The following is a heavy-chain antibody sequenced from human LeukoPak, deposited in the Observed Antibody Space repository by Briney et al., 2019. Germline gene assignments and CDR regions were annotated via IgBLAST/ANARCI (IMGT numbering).Heavy chain of an antibody. Sequence: SENLSLTCTVSGGSISSYYWGWIRQPPGKGLEWIGSIYYSGSTYYNPSLKSRVTISVDTSKNQFSLKLSSVTAADTAVYYCARPVVRGVISRFFFDYWGQGTLVTVSS. CDR2: IYYSGST. D-gene: IGHD3-10*01. J-gene: IGHJ4*02. CDR3: ARPVVRGVISRFFFDY. V-gene: IGHV4-39*07. CDR1: GGSISSYY.